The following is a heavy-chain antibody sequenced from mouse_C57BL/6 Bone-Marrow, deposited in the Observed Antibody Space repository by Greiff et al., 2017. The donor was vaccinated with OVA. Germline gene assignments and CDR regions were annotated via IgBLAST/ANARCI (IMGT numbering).Heavy chain of an antibody. V-gene: IGHV5-6*01. CDR3: AKWIGYGRGGYYFDY. CDR1: GFTFSSYG. D-gene: IGHD1-1*01. J-gene: IGHJ2*01. CDR2: ISSGGSYT. Sequence: EVHLVESGGDLVKPGGSLKLSCAASGFTFSSYGMSWVRQTPDKRLEWVATISSGGSYTYYPDSVKGRFTISRDNAKNTLYLQMSSLKSEDTAMYYCAKWIGYGRGGYYFDYWGQGTTLTVSS.